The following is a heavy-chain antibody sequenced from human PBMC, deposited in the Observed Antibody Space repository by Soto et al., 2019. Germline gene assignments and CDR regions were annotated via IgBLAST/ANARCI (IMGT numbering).Heavy chain of an antibody. CDR3: ARDYARGWFKF. CDR1: GFDFSNSG. D-gene: IGHD2-15*01. J-gene: IGHJ4*02. V-gene: IGHV3-30*03. Sequence: QVKLVESGGGVVQPGTSLRLSCTASGFDFSNSGIHWVRQTPGKGLEWVALISFDGDKYYVDSVKGRFTISRDNPTNTVDLQMNSLRPGDTGVYYCARDYARGWFKFGGQGTLVTVSS. CDR2: ISFDGDK.